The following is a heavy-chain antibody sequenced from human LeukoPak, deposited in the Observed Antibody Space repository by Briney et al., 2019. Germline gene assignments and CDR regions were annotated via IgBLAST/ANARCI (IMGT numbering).Heavy chain of an antibody. J-gene: IGHJ5*02. CDR1: GFTFSSYA. CDR3: AKDTTHDYGDYLNWFDP. Sequence: PGGSLRLSCAASGFTFSSYAMSWVRQAPGKGLEWVSAISGSGGSTYYADSVKGRFTISRDNSKNTLYLQMNSLRAEDTAVYYCAKDTTHDYGDYLNWFDPWGQGTLVTVSS. V-gene: IGHV3-23*01. D-gene: IGHD4-17*01. CDR2: ISGSGGST.